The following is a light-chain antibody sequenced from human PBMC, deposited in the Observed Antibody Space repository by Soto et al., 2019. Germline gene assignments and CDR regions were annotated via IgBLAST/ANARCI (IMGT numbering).Light chain of an antibody. V-gene: IGKV3D-15*01. Sequence: EVVLTQSPGTLSLSPGERASLSCRASQSVSNSYLAWYQQKPGQAPRLLIYGASNRATGIPARFSGSGSGTEFTLTISSLQSEDFAVYYCQQYNNWPRTFGQGTKVDIK. J-gene: IGKJ1*01. CDR3: QQYNNWPRT. CDR1: QSVSNSY. CDR2: GAS.